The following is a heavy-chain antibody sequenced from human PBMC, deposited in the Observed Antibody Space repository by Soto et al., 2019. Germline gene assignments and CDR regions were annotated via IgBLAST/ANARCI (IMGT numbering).Heavy chain of an antibody. CDR3: ARAIPGGYGYTTLDS. CDR1: GYTFMNYG. CDR2: INAYNGNT. D-gene: IGHD5-18*01. J-gene: IGHJ5*01. Sequence: QVQLVQSGAEVKKPGASVKVSCKASGYTFMNYGISWVRQAPGQGLEWMGWINAYNGNTNYAQTFQGRVTMTTDTSTTTAYMELRTLSSDDTAVFYCARAIPGGYGYTTLDSWGQGTLVTVSS. V-gene: IGHV1-18*01.